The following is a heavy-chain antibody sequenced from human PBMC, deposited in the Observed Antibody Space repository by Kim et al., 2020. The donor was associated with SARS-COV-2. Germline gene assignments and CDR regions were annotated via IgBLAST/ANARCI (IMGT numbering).Heavy chain of an antibody. J-gene: IGHJ4*02. CDR3: ARDREVSGYDLVV. Sequence: ASVKVSCKASGYTFTNYAIHWVRQAPGQRLEWMGWINAGSGNTQYSQKFQGRATISRDTSANTAYMELSSLTSEDTAVYYCARDREVSGYDLVVWGQGALVTVSS. D-gene: IGHD5-12*01. CDR1: GYTFTNYA. V-gene: IGHV1-3*01. CDR2: INAGSGNT.